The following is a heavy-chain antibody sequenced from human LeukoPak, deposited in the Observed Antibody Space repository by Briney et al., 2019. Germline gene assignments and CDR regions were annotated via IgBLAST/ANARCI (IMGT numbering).Heavy chain of an antibody. CDR3: AKDSPDYRHFDY. Sequence: GRSLRLSCAASGFTFSSYGMHWVRQAPGKGLEWVAVISYDGSNKYYADSVKGRFTISRDNSKNTLYLQMNSLGAEDTAVYYCAKDSPDYRHFDYWGQGTLVTVSS. V-gene: IGHV3-30*18. CDR2: ISYDGSNK. J-gene: IGHJ4*02. CDR1: GFTFSSYG. D-gene: IGHD4-11*01.